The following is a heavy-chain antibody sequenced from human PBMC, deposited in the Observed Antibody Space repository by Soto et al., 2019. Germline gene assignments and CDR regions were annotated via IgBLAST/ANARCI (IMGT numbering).Heavy chain of an antibody. V-gene: IGHV1-69*08. CDR2: IIPIIGII. CDR3: AGDPDSHYNDSHASSYP. D-gene: IGHD3-22*01. CDR1: GGTFSTYT. Sequence: QVQLVQSGAEVKKPGSSVKVSCKASGGTFSTYTISWVRQAPGQGLEWMGRIIPIIGIINYAQKFQGSVTITADKFTGTAYMELTRLRSDDRAVYYCAGDPDSHYNDSHASSYPWGQGTLVTVSS. J-gene: IGHJ5*02.